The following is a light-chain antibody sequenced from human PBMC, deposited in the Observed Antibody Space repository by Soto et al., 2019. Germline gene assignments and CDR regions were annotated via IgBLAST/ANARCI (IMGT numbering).Light chain of an antibody. Sequence: DIVMTQSPLSLPVTPGEPASISCRSSQSLPHSNGYTYLDWYLQKPGQSPQLLIYLASIRASGVPDRFSGSGSGTDFTLKISRVEAEDVGVYYCMQALQTPSFGQGTQLEIK. V-gene: IGKV2-28*01. CDR2: LAS. CDR3: MQALQTPS. CDR1: QSLPHSNGYTY. J-gene: IGKJ2*01.